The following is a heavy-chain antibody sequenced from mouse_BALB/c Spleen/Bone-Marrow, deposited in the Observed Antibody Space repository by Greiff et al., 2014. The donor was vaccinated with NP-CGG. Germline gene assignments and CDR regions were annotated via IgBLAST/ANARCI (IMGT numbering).Heavy chain of an antibody. V-gene: IGHV1-80*01. CDR1: GYTFSNFW. CDR2: IHPGDGDT. CDR3: ARVYYGNLDY. D-gene: IGHD2-1*01. J-gene: IGHJ2*01. Sequence: VQLQQSGAELVRPGSSVKTSCKASGYTFSNFWMNWVKQRPGQGLEWIGQIHPGDGDTNNNGKFKGKATLTIDKSSSTAYTQLSGLSSEDSAVYFCARVYYGNLDYWGQGTTLTVSS.